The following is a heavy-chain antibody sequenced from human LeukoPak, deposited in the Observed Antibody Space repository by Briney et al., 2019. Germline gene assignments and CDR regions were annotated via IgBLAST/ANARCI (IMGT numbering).Heavy chain of an antibody. J-gene: IGHJ6*02. V-gene: IGHV3-21*01. CDR1: GFIFSSYS. CDR3: ARQSNYYGMDV. Sequence: GGSLRLSCAASGFIFSSYSMNWVRQAPGKGLEWVSSISSSSYIYYADSVEGRFTISRDNAKNSLYLQMNSLRAEDTAVYYCARQSNYYGMDVWGQGTTVTVSS. CDR2: ISSSSYI.